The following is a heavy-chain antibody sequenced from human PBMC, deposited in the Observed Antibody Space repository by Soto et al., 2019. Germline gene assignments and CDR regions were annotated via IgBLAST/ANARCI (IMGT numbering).Heavy chain of an antibody. D-gene: IGHD3-3*01. J-gene: IGHJ4*02. V-gene: IGHV3-23*01. CDR3: SNYYGFWSGYFWGPEYFDY. CDR2: ISGSGGST. Sequence: EVQLLESGGGLVQPGGSLRLSCAASGFTFSSYAMSWVRQAPGKGLEWVSAISGSGGSTYYADSVKGRFTISRDNSKNPLYPPMNRLRAEDKGVKYCSNYYGFWSGYFWGPEYFDYWGQGTLVTVSS. CDR1: GFTFSSYA.